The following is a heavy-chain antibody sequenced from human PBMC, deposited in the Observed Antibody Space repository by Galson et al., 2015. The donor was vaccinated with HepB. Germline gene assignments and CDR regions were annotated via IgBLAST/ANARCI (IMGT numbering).Heavy chain of an antibody. D-gene: IGHD5-12*01. CDR3: AKGPAAIVATSWFDP. J-gene: IGHJ5*02. CDR1: GFTFSSYA. CDR2: ISGSGGTT. V-gene: IGHV3-23*01. Sequence: SLRLSCAASGFTFSSYAMSWVRQAPGKGLEWVSGISGSGGTTYYADSVKGRFTISRDNSKNTLYLQMNSLRAEDTAVYYCAKGPAAIVATSWFDPWGQGTLVTVSS.